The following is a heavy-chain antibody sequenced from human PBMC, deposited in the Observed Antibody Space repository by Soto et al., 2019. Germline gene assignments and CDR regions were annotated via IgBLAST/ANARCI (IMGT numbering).Heavy chain of an antibody. Sequence: SETLSLTCAVSGYSISSGYYWGWIRQPPGKGLEWIGSIYHSGSTYYNPSLRSRVTISVDTSKNQFSLKLSSVTAADTAVYYCARDDYISDYYYYGMDVWGQGTTVTVSS. J-gene: IGHJ6*02. CDR3: ARDDYISDYYYYGMDV. CDR1: GYSISSGYY. D-gene: IGHD4-4*01. CDR2: IYHSGST. V-gene: IGHV4-38-2*02.